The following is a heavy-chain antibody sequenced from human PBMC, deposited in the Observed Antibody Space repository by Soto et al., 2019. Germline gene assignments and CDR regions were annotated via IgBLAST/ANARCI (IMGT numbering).Heavy chain of an antibody. CDR3: ARGYCSGGSCYSRLHNWFDP. CDR2: IIPIFGTA. CDR1: GGTFSSYA. Sequence: SVKVSCKASGGTFSSYAISWVRQAPGQGLEWMGGIIPIFGTANYAQKFQGRVTITADESTSTAYMELSSLRSEDTAVYYCARGYCSGGSCYSRLHNWFDPWGQGTLVTVSA. J-gene: IGHJ5*02. D-gene: IGHD2-15*01. V-gene: IGHV1-69*13.